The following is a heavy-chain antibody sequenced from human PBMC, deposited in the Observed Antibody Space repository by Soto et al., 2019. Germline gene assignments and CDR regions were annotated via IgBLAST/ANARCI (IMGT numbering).Heavy chain of an antibody. CDR2: IYYSGST. CDR1: GGSISSYY. CDR3: ARGRGSGSSFYYYGMDV. D-gene: IGHD3-10*01. V-gene: IGHV4-59*01. J-gene: IGHJ6*02. Sequence: PSETLSLTCTVSGGSISSYYWSWIRQPPGKGLEWIGYIYYSGSTNYNPSLKSRVTISVDTSKNQFSLKLSSVTAADTAVYYCARGRGSGSSFYYYGMDVWGQATPVTVS.